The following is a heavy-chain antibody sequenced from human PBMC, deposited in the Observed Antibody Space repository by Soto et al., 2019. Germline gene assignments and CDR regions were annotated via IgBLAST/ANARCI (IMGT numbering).Heavy chain of an antibody. D-gene: IGHD3-22*01. V-gene: IGHV3-23*01. J-gene: IGHJ4*02. CDR1: GFTFSSYA. CDR2: IISSGDST. Sequence: EVQLLESGGGLLQPGGSLRLSCAASGFTFSSYAMSWVRQAPGKGLEWVSAIISSGDSTYYTDSVKGRFTISRDNSKNTLYLQMNSLRAEDTTVYYCAKRYYYDNSGLWDYWGQGTPVTVSS. CDR3: AKRYYYDNSGLWDY.